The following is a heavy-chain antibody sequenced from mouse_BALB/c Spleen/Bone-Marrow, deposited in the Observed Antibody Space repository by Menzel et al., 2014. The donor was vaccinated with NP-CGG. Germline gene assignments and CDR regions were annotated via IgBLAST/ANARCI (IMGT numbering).Heavy chain of an antibody. Sequence: VQLQQSGAELVRPGVSVKISCKGSGYTFTDYAMHWVKQSHAKSLEWIGVIGTYYGDATYNQKFEGKATMTVDKSSSTAYMELARLTSEDSAIYYCARDLDYWGQGTTLTVSS. CDR1: GYTFTDYA. CDR2: IGTYYGDA. CDR3: ARDLDY. J-gene: IGHJ2*01. V-gene: IGHV1S137*01.